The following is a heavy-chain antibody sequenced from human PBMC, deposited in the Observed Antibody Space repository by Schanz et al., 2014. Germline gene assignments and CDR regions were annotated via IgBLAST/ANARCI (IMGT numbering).Heavy chain of an antibody. V-gene: IGHV3-48*01. D-gene: IGHD1-1*01. Sequence: VHLLDSGGGLVEPGGSLRLSCAASGITFSSHSFNWVRQAPGKGLEWISYITYNGGTIYYADSVKGRFTISRDNAKNSLYLEMNSLRAEDTAVYYCARGRVLESWGQGTLVTVSS. CDR3: ARGRVLES. CDR1: GITFSSHS. J-gene: IGHJ5*02. CDR2: ITYNGGTI.